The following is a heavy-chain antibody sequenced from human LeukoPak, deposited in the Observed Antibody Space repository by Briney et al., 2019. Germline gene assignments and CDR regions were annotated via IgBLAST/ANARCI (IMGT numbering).Heavy chain of an antibody. CDR3: AKVDITPGGDYGSCDY. CDR2: ISGSGGST. J-gene: IGHJ4*02. V-gene: IGHV3-23*01. Sequence: PGGSLRLSCAASGFTFSSYAMSWVRQAPGKGLEWVSAISGSGGSTYYADSVKGRFTISRDNSKNTLYLQMNSLRAEDTAVYYCAKVDITPGGDYGSCDYWGQGTLVTVSS. D-gene: IGHD4-17*01. CDR1: GFTFSSYA.